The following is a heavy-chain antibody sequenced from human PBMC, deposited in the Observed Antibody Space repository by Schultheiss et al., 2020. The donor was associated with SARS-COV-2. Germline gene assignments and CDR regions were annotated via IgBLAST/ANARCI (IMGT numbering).Heavy chain of an antibody. CDR1: GFTFSSYG. J-gene: IGHJ5*02. V-gene: IGHV3-30*03. D-gene: IGHD2-8*02. CDR2: ISYDGSNK. Sequence: GGSLRLSCAASGFTFSSYGMHWVRQAPGKGLEWVAVISYDGSNKYYADSVKGRFTISRDNAENALYLQMNSLRPEDTAVYYCARDNVVYAMGRFDPWGQGTLVTVSS. CDR3: ARDNVVYAMGRFDP.